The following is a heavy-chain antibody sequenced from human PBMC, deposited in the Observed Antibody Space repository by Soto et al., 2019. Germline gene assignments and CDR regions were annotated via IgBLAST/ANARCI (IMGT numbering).Heavy chain of an antibody. CDR1: GGSISRYY. J-gene: IGHJ6*04. D-gene: IGHD6-13*01. V-gene: IGHV4-59*01. Sequence: SETLSLTCTVSGGSISRYYWSWIRQPPGKGLEWIGYIYYSGSTNYNPSLKSRVTISVDTSKNQFSLKLSSVTAADTAVYYCAREGYSSSWYGVPGVYYYYGMDVWGKGTTVTVSS. CDR3: AREGYSSSWYGVPGVYYYYGMDV. CDR2: IYYSGST.